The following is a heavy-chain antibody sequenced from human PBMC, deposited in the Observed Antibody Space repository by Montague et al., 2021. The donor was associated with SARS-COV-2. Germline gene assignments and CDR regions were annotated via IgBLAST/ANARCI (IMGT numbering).Heavy chain of an antibody. D-gene: IGHD3-22*01. CDR3: ARGSSGYYSPRSFDY. V-gene: IGHV6-1*01. CDR2: TYYRSKWYN. J-gene: IGHJ4*02. Sequence: CAISGDSVSSNSAAWNWVRQSPSRGLEWLGRTYYRSKWYNDYAVSVKSRITINPDTSKNQFSLQLNSVTPEDTAVYYCARGSSGYYSPRSFDYWGQGTLVTVSS. CDR1: GDSVSSNSAA.